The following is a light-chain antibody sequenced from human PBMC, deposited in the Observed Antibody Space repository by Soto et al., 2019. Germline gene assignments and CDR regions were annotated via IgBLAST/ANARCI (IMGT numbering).Light chain of an antibody. CDR1: SSNVGSYNV. CDR2: EGT. Sequence: QSALTQPASVSGSPGQSITISCTGTSSNVGSYNVVSWYQHHPGKAPKLMIYEGTKRPSGVSDRFSGSKSGTTASLTISGLQAEDEADYYCCSYAGSTTWVFGGGTKLTVL. V-gene: IGLV2-23*01. J-gene: IGLJ3*02. CDR3: CSYAGSTTWV.